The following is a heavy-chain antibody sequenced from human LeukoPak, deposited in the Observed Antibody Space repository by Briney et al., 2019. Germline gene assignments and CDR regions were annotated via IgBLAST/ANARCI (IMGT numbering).Heavy chain of an antibody. D-gene: IGHD5-18*01. CDR3: ARDRGRGYSYGYYFDY. Sequence: SETLSLTCTVSGGSISSYYWSWIRQPPGKGLEWIGYICYSGSTNYNPSLKSRVTISVDTSKNQFSLKLSSVTAADTAVYYCARDRGRGYSYGYYFDYWGQGTLVTVSS. CDR1: GGSISSYY. V-gene: IGHV4-59*01. J-gene: IGHJ4*02. CDR2: ICYSGST.